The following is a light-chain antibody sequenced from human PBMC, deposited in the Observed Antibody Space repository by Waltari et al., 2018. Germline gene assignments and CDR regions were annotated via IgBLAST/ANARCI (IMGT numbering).Light chain of an antibody. CDR2: DVI. V-gene: IGLV2-14*04. Sequence: CYQQYPCKAPKLMTYDVIKRPSGVSTRFSGSKSGNTASLTISGLQAEDKADYYCSSYASSNTWVFGGGTKLTVL. J-gene: IGLJ3*02. CDR3: SSYASSNTWV.